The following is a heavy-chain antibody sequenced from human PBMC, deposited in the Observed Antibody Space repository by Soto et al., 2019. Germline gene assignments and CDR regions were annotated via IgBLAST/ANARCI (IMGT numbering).Heavy chain of an antibody. Sequence: SQTLSLTCAISGDSVSSNSAAWNWIRQSPSRGLEWLGRTYYRSKWYNDYAVSVKSRITINADTSKNQFSLQLNSVTPEDTAVYYCARDRGYCSGGSCYGDGMDVWGQGTTVTVSS. V-gene: IGHV6-1*01. J-gene: IGHJ6*02. CDR1: GDSVSSNSAA. CDR3: ARDRGYCSGGSCYGDGMDV. D-gene: IGHD2-15*01. CDR2: TYYRSKWYN.